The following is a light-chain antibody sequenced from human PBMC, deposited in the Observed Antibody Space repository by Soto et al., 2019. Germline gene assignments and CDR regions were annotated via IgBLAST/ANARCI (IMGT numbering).Light chain of an antibody. CDR3: QQYSSSRT. J-gene: IGKJ1*01. CDR2: GAS. Sequence: EIVLTQSPGTLSLSQGERATLSCRASQSVSSNYLAWYQQKPGQAPRLLMYGASSRATGIPDRFSGSGSGTDFTLTISRLEPEDSAVYYCQQYSSSRTFGQGTKVDIK. V-gene: IGKV3-20*01. CDR1: QSVSSNY.